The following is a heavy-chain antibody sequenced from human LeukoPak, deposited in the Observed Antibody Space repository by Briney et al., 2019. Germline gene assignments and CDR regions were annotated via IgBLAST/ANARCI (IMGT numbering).Heavy chain of an antibody. Sequence: PSETLSLTCTVSGGSISSYYWSWIRQPPGKGLEWIGYIYYSGSTNYNPSLKSRVTISVDTSKNQFSLKLSSVTAADTAVYYCARGPPRDYVWGSYRSYYFDYWGQGTLVTVSS. CDR2: IYYSGST. CDR1: GGSISSYY. D-gene: IGHD3-16*02. J-gene: IGHJ4*02. CDR3: ARGPPRDYVWGSYRSYYFDY. V-gene: IGHV4-59*08.